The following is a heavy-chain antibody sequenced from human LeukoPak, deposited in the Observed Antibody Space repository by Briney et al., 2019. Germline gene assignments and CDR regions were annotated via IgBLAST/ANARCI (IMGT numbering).Heavy chain of an antibody. CDR3: ARRQEKLLWFGELSNHDSFDI. J-gene: IGHJ3*02. D-gene: IGHD3-10*01. CDR2: IYPGDSDT. V-gene: IGHV5-51*01. Sequence: KTGESLKISCKGSGYSFTSYWMGWVRQMPGKGREWMGIIYPGDSDTRYSPSFQGQVTISADKSISTAYMQWSSLKASYTAMYYCARRQEKLLWFGELSNHDSFDIWGQGTMVTVSS. CDR1: GYSFTSYW.